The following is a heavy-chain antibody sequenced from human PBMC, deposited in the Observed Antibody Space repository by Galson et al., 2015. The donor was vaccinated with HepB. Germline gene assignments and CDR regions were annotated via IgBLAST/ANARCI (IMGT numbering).Heavy chain of an antibody. V-gene: IGHV3-72*01. CDR3: VAGRGGSCFDF. D-gene: IGHD3-16*01. CDR1: GLIFSDHY. Sequence: SLRLSCAVSGLIFSDHYMDWVRQAPGKGLEWIGRIRSQANSHTTEYAASVRGRFTVSRDDSKNSLYLQMNSLKTEDTAVYYCVAGRGGSCFDFWGQGTLVTVSS. CDR2: IRSQANSHTT. J-gene: IGHJ4*02.